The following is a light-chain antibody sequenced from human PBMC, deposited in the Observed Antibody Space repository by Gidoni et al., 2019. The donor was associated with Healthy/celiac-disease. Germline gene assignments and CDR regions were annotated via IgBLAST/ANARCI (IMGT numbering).Light chain of an antibody. V-gene: IGKV4-1*01. Sequence: DIVMTQSPDSLAVSLGERATINCKSSQSVLYSSNNKNYLAWYQQKPGQPPKLLIYWASTRESGVPDRFSGLGSGTGFTLTISSLQAADVAVYYCQQYYSTPWTFGQGTKVEIK. CDR3: QQYYSTPWT. CDR1: QSVLYSSNNKNY. J-gene: IGKJ1*01. CDR2: WAS.